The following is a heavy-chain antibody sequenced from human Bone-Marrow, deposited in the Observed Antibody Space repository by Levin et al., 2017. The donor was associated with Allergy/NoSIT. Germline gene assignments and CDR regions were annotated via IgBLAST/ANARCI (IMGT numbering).Heavy chain of an antibody. CDR3: AKKPRMITFGGTYYFDY. CDR1: GFTFSSYA. Sequence: PGGSLRLSCAASGFTFSSYAMSWVRQAPGKGLEWVSAISGSGGSTYYADSVKGRFTISRDNSKNTLYLQMNSLRAEDTAVYYCAKKPRMITFGGTYYFDYWGQGTLVTVSS. CDR2: ISGSGGST. J-gene: IGHJ4*02. V-gene: IGHV3-23*01. D-gene: IGHD3-16*01.